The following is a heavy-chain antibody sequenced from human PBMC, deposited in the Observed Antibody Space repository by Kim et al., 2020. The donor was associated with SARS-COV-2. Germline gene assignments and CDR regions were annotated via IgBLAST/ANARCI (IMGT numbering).Heavy chain of an antibody. D-gene: IGHD3-10*01. Sequence: VRFTISRDNAKNSLYLQMNSLRAEDTAVYYCARDQFVVRDTYYYYYGMDVWGQGTTVTVSS. V-gene: IGHV3-11*01. CDR3: ARDQFVVRDTYYYYYGMDV. J-gene: IGHJ6*02.